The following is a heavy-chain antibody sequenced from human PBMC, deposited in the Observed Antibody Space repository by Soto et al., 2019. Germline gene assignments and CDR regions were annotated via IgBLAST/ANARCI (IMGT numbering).Heavy chain of an antibody. D-gene: IGHD2-15*01. CDR3: XXXXXXXXVVAAEQGXXXXXXV. V-gene: IGHV1-69*01. J-gene: IGHJ3*01. CDR1: GGTFSSYA. Sequence: QVQLVQSGAEVKKPGSSVKVSCKASGGTFSSYAISWVRQAPGQGLEWMGGIIPIFGTANYAQKFQGRVTITAXXXTSTAYMELSSLRSEDTAVYYXXXXXXXXXVVAAEQGXXXXXXVWGQ. CDR2: IIPIFGTA.